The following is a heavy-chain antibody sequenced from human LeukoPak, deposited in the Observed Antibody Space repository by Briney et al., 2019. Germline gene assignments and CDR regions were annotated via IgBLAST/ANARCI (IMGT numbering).Heavy chain of an antibody. CDR1: GFPVSNNY. D-gene: IGHD5-18*01. Sequence: PGGSLRLSCAASGFPVSNNYMTWVRQAPGKGLEWVSTISGSGDSTYYADSVKGRFTISRDNSKNTLYLQMNSLRAEDTAVYYCARDRGYSCGYWGQGTLVTVSS. J-gene: IGHJ4*02. V-gene: IGHV3-23*01. CDR3: ARDRGYSCGY. CDR2: ISGSGDST.